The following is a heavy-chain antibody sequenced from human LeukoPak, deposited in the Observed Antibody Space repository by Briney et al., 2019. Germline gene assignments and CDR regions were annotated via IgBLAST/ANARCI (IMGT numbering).Heavy chain of an antibody. CDR2: IYNDGST. Sequence: GGSLRLSCAISGFSVSSKYMSWVRQPPGKGPEWVSVIYNDGSTYYADSVKGRFTISRDNSKNTLLLQMNSLRAEDTAVYYCAKVGIAAAADYGGRRNHFDYWGQGTLVTVSS. V-gene: IGHV3-53*01. D-gene: IGHD6-13*01. J-gene: IGHJ4*02. CDR3: AKVGIAAAADYGGRRNHFDY. CDR1: GFSVSSKY.